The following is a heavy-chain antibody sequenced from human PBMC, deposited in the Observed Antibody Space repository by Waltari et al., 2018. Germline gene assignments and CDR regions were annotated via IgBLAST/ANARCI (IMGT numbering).Heavy chain of an antibody. J-gene: IGHJ4*02. V-gene: IGHV3-30*02. CDR2: IRYDGSNK. CDR1: GFTFSRYG. CDR3: AKDGYSSSSGVDY. Sequence: QVQLVESGGGVVQPGGSLRLSCAASGFTFSRYGMHWVRQAPGKGLEWVAFIRYDGSNKYYADSVKGRFTISRDNSKNTLYLQMNSLRAEDTAVYYCAKDGYSSSSGVDYWGQGTLVTVSS. D-gene: IGHD6-6*01.